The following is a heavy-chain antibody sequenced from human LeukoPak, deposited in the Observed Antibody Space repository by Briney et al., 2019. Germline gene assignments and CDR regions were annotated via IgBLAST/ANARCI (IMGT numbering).Heavy chain of an antibody. V-gene: IGHV3-74*01. J-gene: IGHJ4*02. CDR2: INSDGSST. Sequence: PGGSLRLSCAASGFTFSRYWMHWVRQAPGKGLVWVSRINSDGSSTSYADSVKGRFTISRDNAKNTLYLQMNSLRAEGTAVYYCARSMVTIPIPGGYWGQGTLVTVSS. CDR1: GFTFSRYW. D-gene: IGHD5-24*01. CDR3: ARSMVTIPIPGGY.